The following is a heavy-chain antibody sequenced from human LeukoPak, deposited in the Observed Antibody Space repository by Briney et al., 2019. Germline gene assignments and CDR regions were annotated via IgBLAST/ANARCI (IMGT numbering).Heavy chain of an antibody. V-gene: IGHV3-21*01. CDR2: ISSGSTYM. Sequence: GGSLRLSCAASGFTFSSYSMNWVRQAPGKGLEWVSSISSGSTYMYYADSVKGRFTISRDNAQNSMYLQMNSLRAEDTAVYYCARDTTVTPFYYGMDVWGQGTTVTVSS. J-gene: IGHJ6*02. CDR3: ARDTTVTPFYYGMDV. CDR1: GFTFSSYS. D-gene: IGHD4-17*01.